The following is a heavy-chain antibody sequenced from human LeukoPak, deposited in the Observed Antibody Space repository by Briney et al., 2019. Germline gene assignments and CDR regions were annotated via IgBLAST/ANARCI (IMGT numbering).Heavy chain of an antibody. Sequence: SETLSLTCTVSGGSISSGSYYWSWIRQPAGKGLEWIGRIYTSGSTNYNPSLKSRVTISVDTSKNQFSLKLSSVTAADTAVYYCASERGYSYGYPYWGQGTLVIVSS. CDR1: GGSISSGSYY. J-gene: IGHJ4*02. V-gene: IGHV4-61*02. CDR2: IYTSGST. CDR3: ASERGYSYGYPY. D-gene: IGHD5-18*01.